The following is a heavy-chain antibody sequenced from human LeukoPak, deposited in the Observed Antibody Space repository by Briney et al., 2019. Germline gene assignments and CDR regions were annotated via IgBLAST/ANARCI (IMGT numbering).Heavy chain of an antibody. CDR1: GFTFSSYE. CDR2: INSSANTI. CDR3: ARAQAARADYYYYMDV. V-gene: IGHV3-48*03. J-gene: IGHJ6*03. D-gene: IGHD6-6*01. Sequence: GWALRLSCAASGFTFSSYEMNWVRQAPGKGLEGVSYINSSANTIYYADSVKGRFTISRDNAKNSLSLQMNSLRVEDTAVYYCARAQAARADYYYYMDVWGKGTTVTVSS.